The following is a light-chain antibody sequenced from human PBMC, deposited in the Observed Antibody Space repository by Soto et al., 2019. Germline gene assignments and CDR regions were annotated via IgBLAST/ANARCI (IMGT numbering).Light chain of an antibody. CDR3: QQSYSTLALT. CDR1: QSISSW. V-gene: IGKV1-39*01. Sequence: DIQMTQSPSTLSASVGDNITITCRASQSISSWLAWYQQKPGKAPKLLIYAASSLQSGVPSRFSGSGSGTDFTLTISSLQPEDFATYYCQQSYSTLALTFGGGTKVDIK. J-gene: IGKJ4*01. CDR2: AAS.